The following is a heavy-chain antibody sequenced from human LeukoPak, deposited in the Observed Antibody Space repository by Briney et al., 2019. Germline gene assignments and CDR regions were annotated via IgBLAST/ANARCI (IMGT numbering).Heavy chain of an antibody. CDR2: ISNDESNK. J-gene: IGHJ5*02. CDR1: GFTFKNHA. V-gene: IGHV3-30*03. Sequence: GRSLRLSCEASGFTFKNHAMHWVRQSPGRGLEWLALISNDESNKYYADSLKGRFTVSRDNSKNTLYLQMNSLTAEDTAVYYCARDTGNNYYAGWFDPWGQGIVVAVSS. CDR3: ARDTGNNYYAGWFDP. D-gene: IGHD3-10*01.